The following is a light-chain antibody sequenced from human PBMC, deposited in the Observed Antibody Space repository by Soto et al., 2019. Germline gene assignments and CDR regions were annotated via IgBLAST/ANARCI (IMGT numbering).Light chain of an antibody. V-gene: IGLV2-18*02. CDR3: SSYTSSSTFV. CDR1: SSDVGYYNR. J-gene: IGLJ2*01. Sequence: QSALTQPPSVSGSPGQSVTISCTGTSSDVGYYNRVSWYQQPPGTAPKLMIYEVTNRPSGVPDRFSGSKSGNTASLAISGLQAADEDDYYCSSYTSSSTFVFGGGTKLTVL. CDR2: EVT.